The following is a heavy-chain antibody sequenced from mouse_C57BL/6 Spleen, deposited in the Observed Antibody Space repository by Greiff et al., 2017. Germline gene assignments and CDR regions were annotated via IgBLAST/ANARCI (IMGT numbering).Heavy chain of an antibody. CDR3: AGSSYGYFDV. J-gene: IGHJ1*03. Sequence: EVQLVESGPGMVKPSQSLSLTCTVTGYSITSGYDWHWIRHFPGNKLEWMGYISYSGSTNYNPSLKSRISITHDTSKNHFFLKLSSVTTEDTATYYCAGSSYGYFDVWGTGTTVTVSS. V-gene: IGHV3-1*01. D-gene: IGHD1-1*01. CDR2: ISYSGST. CDR1: GYSITSGYD.